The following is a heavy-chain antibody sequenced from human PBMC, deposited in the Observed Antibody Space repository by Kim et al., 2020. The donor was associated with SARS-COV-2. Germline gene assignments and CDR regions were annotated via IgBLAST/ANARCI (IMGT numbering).Heavy chain of an antibody. CDR2: ISSSSSYI. V-gene: IGHV3-21*01. Sequence: GGSLRLSCAASGFTFSSYSMNWVRQAPGKGLEWVSSISSSSSYIYYADSVKGRFTISRDNAKNSLYLQMNSLRAEDTAVYYCARNLDFWSGYPGPFDYWGQGTLVTVSS. D-gene: IGHD3-3*01. CDR1: GFTFSSYS. CDR3: ARNLDFWSGYPGPFDY. J-gene: IGHJ4*02.